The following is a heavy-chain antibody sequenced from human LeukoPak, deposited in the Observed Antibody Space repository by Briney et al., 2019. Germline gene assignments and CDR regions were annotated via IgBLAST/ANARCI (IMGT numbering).Heavy chain of an antibody. CDR3: ARVWNYYDSSKWFDP. CDR2: IYYSGST. J-gene: IGHJ5*02. CDR1: GGSISSGDYY. Sequence: PSETLSLTCTVSGGSISSGDYYWSWIRQPPGTGLEWIGYIYYSGSTYYNPSLKSRVTISVDTSKNQFSLKLSSVTAADTAVYYCARVWNYYDSSKWFDPWGQGTLVTVSS. V-gene: IGHV4-30-4*01. D-gene: IGHD3-22*01.